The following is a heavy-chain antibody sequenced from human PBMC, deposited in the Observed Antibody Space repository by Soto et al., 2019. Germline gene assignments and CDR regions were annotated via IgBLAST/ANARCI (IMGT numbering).Heavy chain of an antibody. CDR2: IYYSGST. Sequence: SETLSLTCTVSGGSISSYYWSWIRQPPGKGLEWIGYIYYSGSTNYNPSLKSRVTISVDTSKNQFSLKLSSVTAADTAVYYCAREHVDTALGMDVWGQGTTVTVSS. J-gene: IGHJ6*02. D-gene: IGHD5-18*01. CDR1: GGSISSYY. CDR3: AREHVDTALGMDV. V-gene: IGHV4-59*01.